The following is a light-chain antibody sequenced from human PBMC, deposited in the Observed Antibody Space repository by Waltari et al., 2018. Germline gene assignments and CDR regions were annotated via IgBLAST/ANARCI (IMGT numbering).Light chain of an antibody. Sequence: DIVLTQSPATLSLSPGDRATLSCRASQNVNNYLAWFQQKPGQAPRLLIYDVSTRATGIPSRFTGSGSRTDFTLSISSVEPEDVAVYYCQQRSTWPLTFGGGTQVE. CDR1: QNVNNY. CDR2: DVS. CDR3: QQRSTWPLT. V-gene: IGKV3-11*01. J-gene: IGKJ4*01.